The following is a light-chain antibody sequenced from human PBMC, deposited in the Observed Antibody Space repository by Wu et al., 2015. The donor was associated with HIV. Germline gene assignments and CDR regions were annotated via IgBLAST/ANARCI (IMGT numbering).Light chain of an antibody. J-gene: IGKJ5*01. Sequence: EIVLTQSPATLSLSPGERATLSCRASQSVSSYLGWYQQKPGQAPRLLIYDASNRATGIPARFSGSGSGTDFTLTISRLEPEDFAVYYCQQYGSSPITFGQGTRLEIK. CDR3: QQYGSSPIT. CDR2: DAS. CDR1: QSVSSY. V-gene: IGKV3-11*01.